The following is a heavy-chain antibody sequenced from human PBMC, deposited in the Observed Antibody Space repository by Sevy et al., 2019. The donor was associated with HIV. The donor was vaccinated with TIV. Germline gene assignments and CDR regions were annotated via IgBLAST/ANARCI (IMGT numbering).Heavy chain of an antibody. J-gene: IGHJ6*02. CDR3: ARDLTAYDFWSGYYYYYYGMDV. CDR2: IKQDGREK. Sequence: GGSLRLSCAASGFTFSSYWMSWVRQAPGKGLEWVANIKQDGREKYYVDSGKGGFTIPRDNAKNSLYLQMNSLRAEDTVVYYCARDLTAYDFWSGYYYYYYGMDVWGQGTTVTVSS. CDR1: GFTFSSYW. D-gene: IGHD3-3*01. V-gene: IGHV3-7*01.